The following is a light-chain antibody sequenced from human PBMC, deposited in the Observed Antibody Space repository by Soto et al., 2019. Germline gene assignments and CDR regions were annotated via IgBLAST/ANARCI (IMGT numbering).Light chain of an antibody. V-gene: IGKV1-39*01. CDR2: AAS. Sequence: DIEMTQSPSSLSVSVGDSVTINCRTSQSIATYLNWYQQKPGKAPKLLIYAASSLQSGVPSRFSGSGPGTEFTLTITSLRPDDFATYYCQQSYSILWTFGQGTKVDIK. J-gene: IGKJ1*01. CDR1: QSIATY. CDR3: QQSYSILWT.